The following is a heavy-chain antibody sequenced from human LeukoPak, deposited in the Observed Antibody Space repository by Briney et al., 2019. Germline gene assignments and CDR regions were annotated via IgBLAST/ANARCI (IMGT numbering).Heavy chain of an antibody. CDR1: GGSISSYY. V-gene: IGHV4-4*07. J-gene: IGHJ5*02. CDR2: IYTSGST. D-gene: IGHD2-2*01. CDR3: ARDHGSYCSSTSCYANWFDP. Sequence: SETLSLTCTVSGGSISSYYWSWIRQPAGKGLEWIGRIYTSGSTNYNPSLKSRVTMSVDTSKNQFSLKLSSVTAADTAVYYCARDHGSYCSSTSCYANWFDPWGQGTLVTVSS.